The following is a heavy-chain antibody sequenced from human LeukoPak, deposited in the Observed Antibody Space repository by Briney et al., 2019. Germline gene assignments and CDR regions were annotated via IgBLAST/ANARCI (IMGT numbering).Heavy chain of an antibody. Sequence: ASVKVSCKASGGTFSSYAISWVRQAPGQGLEWMGWISAYNGNTNYAQKLQGRVTMTTDTSTSTAYMELRSLRSDDTAVYYCANWNYYYYYMDVWGKGTTVTVSS. D-gene: IGHD1-1*01. CDR3: ANWNYYYYYMDV. CDR1: GGTFSSYA. J-gene: IGHJ6*03. V-gene: IGHV1-18*01. CDR2: ISAYNGNT.